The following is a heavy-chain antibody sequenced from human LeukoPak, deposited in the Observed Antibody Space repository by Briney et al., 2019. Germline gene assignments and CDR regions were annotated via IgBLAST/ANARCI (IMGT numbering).Heavy chain of an antibody. CDR1: GYTFTSYG. CDR3: ARGDYYYGMDV. V-gene: IGHV1-18*01. J-gene: IGHJ6*02. Sequence: GASVKVSCKASGYTFTSYGISWLRQAPGQGLEWMGWISAYNGNTNYAQKLQGRVTMTTDTSTSTAYMDLKRLRSDDTGVYYCARGDYYYGMDVWGQGTTVTVSS. CDR2: ISAYNGNT.